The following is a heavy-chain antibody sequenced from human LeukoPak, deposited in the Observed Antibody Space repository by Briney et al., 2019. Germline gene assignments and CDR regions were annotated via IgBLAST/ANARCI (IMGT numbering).Heavy chain of an antibody. D-gene: IGHD3-22*01. J-gene: IGHJ3*02. V-gene: IGHV4-59*01. Sequence: SETLSLTCTVSGGSISSYYWSWIRQPPGKGLECIAYIYYTGTTNYNPSLKSRVTISVDTSKNQFSLKLSSVTAADTAVYYCARLKYNYDSSDEFGILDQGTLVNVSS. CDR3: ARLKYNYDSSDEFGI. CDR2: IYYTGTT. CDR1: GGSISSYY.